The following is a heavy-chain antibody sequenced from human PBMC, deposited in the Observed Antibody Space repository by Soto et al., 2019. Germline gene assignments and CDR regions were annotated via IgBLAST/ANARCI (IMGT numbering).Heavy chain of an antibody. V-gene: IGHV1-8*01. Sequence: QVQLVQSGAEVKKPGASVKVSCKASGYTFISYDINWVRQATGQGLEWMGWMNPNTGDTDYAQKFQGRVTMTRNTSINTANLEVSSLRSEDTAVYFSARGDGYIFDYWGQGTLVTVSS. D-gene: IGHD5-12*01. CDR1: GYTFISYD. J-gene: IGHJ4*02. CDR2: MNPNTGDT. CDR3: ARGDGYIFDY.